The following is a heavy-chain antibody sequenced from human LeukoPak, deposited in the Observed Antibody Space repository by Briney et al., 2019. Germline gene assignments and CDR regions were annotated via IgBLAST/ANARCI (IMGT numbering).Heavy chain of an antibody. CDR3: ARARVSYDFWSGYSSRAYFDY. CDR1: GGSFSGYY. V-gene: IGHV4-34*01. CDR2: INHSGST. Sequence: SETLSLTCAVYGGSFSGYYWSWIRQPPGKGLKWIGEINHSGSTNYNPSLKSRVTISVDTSKNQFSLKLSSVTAADTAVYYCARARVSYDFWSGYSSRAYFDYWGQGTLVTVSS. J-gene: IGHJ4*02. D-gene: IGHD3-3*01.